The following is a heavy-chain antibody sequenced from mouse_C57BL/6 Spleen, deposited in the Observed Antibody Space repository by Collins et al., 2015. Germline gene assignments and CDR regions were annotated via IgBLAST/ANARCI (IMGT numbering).Heavy chain of an antibody. CDR2: IRYSGST. V-gene: IGHV3-1*02. CDR1: GYSITSGYS. J-gene: IGHJ4*01. D-gene: IGHD4-1*01. CDR3: ARLSPNWYAMDY. Sequence: DVQLQESGPDPVKPSQSLSLTCTVTGYSITSGYSWHWIRQFPGNKLEWMGYIRYSGSTNYNPSLKSRISITRDTSKNQFFLQLNSVTTEDTATYYCARLSPNWYAMDYWGQGTSVTVSS.